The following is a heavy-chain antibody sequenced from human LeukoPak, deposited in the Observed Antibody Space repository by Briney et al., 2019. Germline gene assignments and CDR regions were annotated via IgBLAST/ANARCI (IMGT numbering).Heavy chain of an antibody. J-gene: IGHJ4*02. CDR1: GFTFSSYC. CDR2: IWYDGSHK. CDR3: ARDPELGGGYYFDY. D-gene: IGHD1-14*01. Sequence: PGSSLRPSWPPSGFTFSSYCIHWVRQAPGKGLEWVAVIWYDGSHKYYADSVKGRFTISRDNPKNRLYLQLTRLRAEDTAVYYCARDPELGGGYYFDYWGQGTLVTVSS. V-gene: IGHV3-33*01.